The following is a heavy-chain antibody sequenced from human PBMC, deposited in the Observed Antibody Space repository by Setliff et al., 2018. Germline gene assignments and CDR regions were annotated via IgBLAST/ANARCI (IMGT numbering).Heavy chain of an antibody. CDR2: VNPGGGSA. J-gene: IGHJ4*02. D-gene: IGHD6-13*01. V-gene: IGHV1-46*01. CDR1: GYTFTSYY. Sequence: ASVKVSCKASGYTFTSYYMHWVRQAPGQGLEWMGMVNPGGGSASIVDQFQGRVTMTRDTSTSTVYMEVNSLRSDDTAVYFCARGGVAAAGKKGVFEHWGQGTLVTVSS. CDR3: ARGGVAAAGKKGVFEH.